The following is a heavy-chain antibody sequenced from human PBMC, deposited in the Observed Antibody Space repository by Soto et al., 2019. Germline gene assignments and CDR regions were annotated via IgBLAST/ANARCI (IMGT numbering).Heavy chain of an antibody. CDR1: GFTFSSYA. CDR3: VKSRGGNNFDFFD. CDR2: IRGNGDPP. Sequence: VGSLRLSCSASGFTFSSYAMHWVRQAPGKGLEYVSGIRGNGDPPFYADSVKGRFTISRDNSKDTLYLQMSSLSADDTAVYYCVKSRGGNNFDFFDWGQGALVTVSS. D-gene: IGHD5-12*01. V-gene: IGHV3-64D*06. J-gene: IGHJ4*02.